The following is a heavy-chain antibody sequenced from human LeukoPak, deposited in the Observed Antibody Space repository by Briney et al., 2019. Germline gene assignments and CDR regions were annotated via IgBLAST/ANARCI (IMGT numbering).Heavy chain of an antibody. V-gene: IGHV3-66*01. D-gene: IGHD5-12*01. Sequence: GGSLRLSCVASGFTVNNNHMSWVRQAPGKGLEWVSIIYNHGGTYSADSVKGRFTISRDNSKNTLYLQMNSLRAEDTAVYYCARDLRGYSGYNYWGQGTLVTVSS. CDR3: ARDLRGYSGYNY. CDR1: GFTVNNNH. J-gene: IGHJ4*02. CDR2: IYNHGGT.